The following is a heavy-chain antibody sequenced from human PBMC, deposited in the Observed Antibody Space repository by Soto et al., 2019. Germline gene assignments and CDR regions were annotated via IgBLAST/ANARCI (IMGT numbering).Heavy chain of an antibody. J-gene: IGHJ6*02. D-gene: IGHD3-22*01. CDR2: ISSSSSTI. CDR1: GFTFSSYS. Sequence: EVQLVESGGGVVQPGGSLRLSCAASGFTFSSYSMNWVRQAPGKGLEWVSYISSSSSTIYYADSVKGRFTISRDNAKNSLYLQMNSLRDEDTAVYYCARKNTYYYDSRGRMDVWGQGTTVTVSS. V-gene: IGHV3-48*02. CDR3: ARKNTYYYDSRGRMDV.